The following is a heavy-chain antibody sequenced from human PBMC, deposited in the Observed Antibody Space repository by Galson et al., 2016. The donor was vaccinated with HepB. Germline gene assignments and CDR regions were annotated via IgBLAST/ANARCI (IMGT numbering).Heavy chain of an antibody. CDR2: IDPDDSYT. J-gene: IGHJ6*02. D-gene: IGHD4-17*01. Sequence: QSGAEVKEPGESLRISCQGSGYRLTDYWLTWVRQVPGKGPQWMGRIDPDDSYTNYSPSFQDHVTISVDKSINTAYLQWSTLKASDTAIYYCARALEYGSRNYYDYYAMDVWGPGTTVIVSS. CDR1: GYRLTDYW. CDR3: ARALEYGSRNYYDYYAMDV. V-gene: IGHV5-10-1*01.